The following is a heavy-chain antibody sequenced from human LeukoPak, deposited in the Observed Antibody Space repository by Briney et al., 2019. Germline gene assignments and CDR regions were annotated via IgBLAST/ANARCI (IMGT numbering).Heavy chain of an antibody. CDR3: ARESALLGYGDYHIDY. D-gene: IGHD4-17*01. CDR2: IIPIFGTA. J-gene: IGHJ4*02. CDR1: GGTFSSYA. V-gene: IGHV1-69*13. Sequence: GASVKVSCKASGGTFSSYAISWVRQAPGQGLEWMGGIIPIFGTANYAQKFQGRVTITADESTSTAYMELSSLRSEDTAVYYCARESALLGYGDYHIDYWGQGTLVTVSS.